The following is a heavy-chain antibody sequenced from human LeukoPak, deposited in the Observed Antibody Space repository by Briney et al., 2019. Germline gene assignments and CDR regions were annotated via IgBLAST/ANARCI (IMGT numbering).Heavy chain of an antibody. J-gene: IGHJ3*02. V-gene: IGHV4-39*07. CDR3: ASTSPRIVVVPAASGSDAFDI. D-gene: IGHD2-2*01. Sequence: SETLYLTCTVSGGSISSSSYYWGWIRQPPGKGLEWIGSIYYSGSTYYNPSLKSRVTISVDTSKNQFSLKLSSVTAADTAVYYCASTSPRIVVVPAASGSDAFDIWGQGTMVTVSS. CDR1: GGSISSSSYY. CDR2: IYYSGST.